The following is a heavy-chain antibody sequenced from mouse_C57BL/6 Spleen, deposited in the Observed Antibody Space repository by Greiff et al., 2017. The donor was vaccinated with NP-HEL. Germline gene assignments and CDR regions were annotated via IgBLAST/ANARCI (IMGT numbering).Heavy chain of an antibody. D-gene: IGHD1-1*01. CDR3: ARYYYGSRWYFDV. CDR1: GYTFTSYW. Sequence: VQLQQPGTELVKPGASVMLSCKASGYTFTSYWMHWVKQRPGQGLEWIGNINPSNGGTNYNEKFKSKATLTVDKSSSTAYMQLSSLTSEDSAVYYCARYYYGSRWYFDVWGTGTTVTVSS. J-gene: IGHJ1*03. CDR2: INPSNGGT. V-gene: IGHV1-53*01.